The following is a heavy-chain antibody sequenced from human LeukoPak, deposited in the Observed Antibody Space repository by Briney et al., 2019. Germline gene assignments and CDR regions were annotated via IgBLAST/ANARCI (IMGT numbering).Heavy chain of an antibody. D-gene: IGHD1-26*01. J-gene: IGHJ4*02. CDR3: ARTTTYRYSGTYPPYYFDY. V-gene: IGHV3-23*01. CDR1: GFTFSSSA. CDR2: ISGSGDTT. Sequence: PGGSLRLSCAASGFTFSSSAMSWVRQAPGKGLDWVSAISGSGDTTYYPDSVKGRFTISRDNSKNTLYLQMNSLRAEDTAVYYCARTTTYRYSGTYPPYYFDYWGQGTLVTVSS.